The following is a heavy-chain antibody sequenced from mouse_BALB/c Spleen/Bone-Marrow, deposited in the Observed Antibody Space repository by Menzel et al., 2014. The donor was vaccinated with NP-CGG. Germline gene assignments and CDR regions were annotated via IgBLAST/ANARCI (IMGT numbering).Heavy chain of an antibody. J-gene: IGHJ4*01. CDR2: ISSGGGST. CDR1: GFAFSSYD. CDR3: ARTTPYAMDY. V-gene: IGHV5-12-1*01. D-gene: IGHD5-5*01. Sequence: EVKLVESGGGLVKPGGSLKLSCAASGFAFSSYDMSWVRQTPAKRLEWVAYISSGGGSTYYPDTVKNRFTISRDNAKNTLYLQMSSLKSEDTAMYYCARTTPYAMDYWGQGTSVTVSS.